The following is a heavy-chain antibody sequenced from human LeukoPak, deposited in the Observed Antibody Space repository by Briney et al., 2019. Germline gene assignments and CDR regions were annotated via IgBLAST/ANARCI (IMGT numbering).Heavy chain of an antibody. CDR1: GYDFTTSW. V-gene: IGHV5-51*01. J-gene: IGHJ6*04. CDR3: AKPGHQWGRVDV. Sequence: GESLKISYKASGYDFTTSWIGRVRQMPGKGLEWMGIIYPGDFDTRYSPSFQGQVTISADKSINTAYLQWSSLRASDTAMYYCAKPGHQWGRVDVWGKGTTVTVSS. D-gene: IGHD1-26*01. CDR2: IYPGDFDT.